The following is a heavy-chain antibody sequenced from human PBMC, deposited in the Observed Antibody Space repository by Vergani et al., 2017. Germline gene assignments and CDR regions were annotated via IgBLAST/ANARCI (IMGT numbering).Heavy chain of an antibody. Sequence: QMQLVQSGPEVKKPGTSVKVSCKASGFTFTSCAMQWVRKARGQRLEWIGWIVVGSGNTNYAQKFQERVTITRDMSTSTAYMELSSLRSEDTAVYYCAAAILSSSYYCDAFYIWGQGTMVTVSP. V-gene: IGHV1-58*02. D-gene: IGHD3-10*01. J-gene: IGHJ3*02. CDR2: IVVGSGNT. CDR1: GFTFTSCA. CDR3: AAAILSSSYYCDAFYI.